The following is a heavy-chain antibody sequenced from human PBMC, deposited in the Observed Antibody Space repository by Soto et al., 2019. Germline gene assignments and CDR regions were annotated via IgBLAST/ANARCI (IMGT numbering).Heavy chain of an antibody. V-gene: IGHV1-18*01. Sequence: GASVKVSCKASGYTFTRYGISWVQQAHGQGLEWMGWISGYNGDTNYAQKFQDRVSMTIDTSTGTAYMELRSLTSDDTAIYYCAKNGQPPYYYYGLDVWGQGTKVTVSS. J-gene: IGHJ6*02. CDR3: AKNGQPPYYYYGLDV. CDR1: GYTFTRYG. CDR2: ISGYNGDT. D-gene: IGHD2-8*01.